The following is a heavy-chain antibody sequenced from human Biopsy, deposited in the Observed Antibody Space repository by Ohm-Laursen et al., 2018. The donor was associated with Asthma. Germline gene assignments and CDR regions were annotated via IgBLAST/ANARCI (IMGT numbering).Heavy chain of an antibody. D-gene: IGHD3-3*02. CDR3: ARTFHFWSPYRAEHYQL. Sequence: GSLRLSCAATGFTFGDYWMSWVRQVPGRGLEWVANLKHDGSENNHVDSLKGRFTISRDNAKNSLYLQMNSLRAEDTAVYYCARTFHFWSPYRAEHYQLWGQGTLVTVPS. CDR2: LKHDGSEN. J-gene: IGHJ1*01. V-gene: IGHV3-7*01. CDR1: GFTFGDYW.